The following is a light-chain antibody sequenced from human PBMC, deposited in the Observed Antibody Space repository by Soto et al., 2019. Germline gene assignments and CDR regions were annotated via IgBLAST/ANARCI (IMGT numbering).Light chain of an antibody. CDR2: GAS. CDR1: QSVSSN. J-gene: IGKJ1*01. CDR3: EQYNNWPRE. V-gene: IGKV3-15*01. Sequence: EIVMTQSPATLSVSPGERATLSCRASQSVSSNLAWYQQKPGQAPRLLIYGASTRAAGIPARFSGSGSGTEFTLTISSLQSKDFAVYYCEQYNNWPREFGQGTKVEIK.